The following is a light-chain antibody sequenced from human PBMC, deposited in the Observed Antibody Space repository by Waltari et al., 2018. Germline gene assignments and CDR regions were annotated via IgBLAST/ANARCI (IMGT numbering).Light chain of an antibody. CDR2: KAS. CDR3: QQYNSYSYT. Sequence: DIQMTQSPSTLSAFVGDRVTITCRASQSISSWLAWYQQKPGKAPKVLIYKASSLESGVPSRFSGSGSGTEFTLTISSLQPDDFATYYCQQYNSYSYTFGQGTKLEI. J-gene: IGKJ2*01. V-gene: IGKV1-5*03. CDR1: QSISSW.